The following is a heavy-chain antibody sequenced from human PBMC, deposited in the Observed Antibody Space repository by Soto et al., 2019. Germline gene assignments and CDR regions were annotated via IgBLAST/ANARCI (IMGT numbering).Heavy chain of an antibody. J-gene: IGHJ6*02. Sequence: QVQLQQWGGGLLKPSETLSLTCAVYGGSFSGYSWTWLRQPPGKGLEWIGEINHSGTTDYNPALKSRVTMSVDTSKNQFSLRVTSVTAADTAVYYCARARFDSWSHIYYGLDVWGQGTTLTVSS. CDR3: ARARFDSWSHIYYGLDV. V-gene: IGHV4-34*01. CDR1: GGSFSGYS. CDR2: INHSGTT. D-gene: IGHD3-3*01.